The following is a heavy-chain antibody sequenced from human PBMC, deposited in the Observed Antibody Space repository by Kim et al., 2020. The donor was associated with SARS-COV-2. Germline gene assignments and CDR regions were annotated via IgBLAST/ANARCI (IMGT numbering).Heavy chain of an antibody. D-gene: IGHD6-13*01. J-gene: IGHJ4*02. V-gene: IGHV1-2*02. Sequence: NYAQKFQGRVTMTRDTSISTAYMELSRLRSDDTAVYYCAREDSSSWTKRYWGQGSLVTVSS. CDR3: AREDSSSWTKRY.